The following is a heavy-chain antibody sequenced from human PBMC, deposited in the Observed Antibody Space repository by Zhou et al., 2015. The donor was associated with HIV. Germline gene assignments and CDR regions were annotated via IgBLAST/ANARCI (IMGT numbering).Heavy chain of an antibody. CDR1: GGNFINNA. D-gene: IGHD2-15*01. J-gene: IGHJ5*02. CDR2: IIPLFRAA. Sequence: QVLLVQSGAEVKKPGSSVKVSCKASGGNFINNAISWVRQAPGQGLEWMGAIIPLFRAADYEPKFQGRVTISADKSTRTAYMELRSLRSEDTAIYYCARESSCSGGSCGIWFDPWGRGTLVTVSS. CDR3: ARESSCSGGSCGIWFDP. V-gene: IGHV1-69*06.